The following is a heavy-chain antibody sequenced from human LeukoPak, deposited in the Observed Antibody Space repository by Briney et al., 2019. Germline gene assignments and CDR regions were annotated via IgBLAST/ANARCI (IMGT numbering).Heavy chain of an antibody. J-gene: IGHJ4*02. CDR2: ISSSSSYI. V-gene: IGHV3-21*01. D-gene: IGHD3-22*01. CDR3: AREPPNEYYYDSSGYYTY. Sequence: SGGSLRLSCAASGFTFSSYSMNWVRQAPGKGLEWVLSISSSSSYIYYADSVKGRFTISRDNAKNSLYLQMNSLRAEDTAVYYCAREPPNEYYYDSSGYYTYWGQGTLVTVSS. CDR1: GFTFSSYS.